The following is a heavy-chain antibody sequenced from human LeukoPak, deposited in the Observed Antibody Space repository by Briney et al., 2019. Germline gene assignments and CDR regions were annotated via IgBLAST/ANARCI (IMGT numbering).Heavy chain of an antibody. CDR3: ATDALHGYNNFEY. CDR1: GYTFTSYG. V-gene: IGHV1-24*01. CDR2: FDPEDGET. J-gene: IGHJ4*02. Sequence: AASVKVSCKASGYTFTSYGISWVRQAPGKGLEWMGGFDPEDGETIYAQKFQGRVTMTEDTSTDTAYMELSSLRSEDTAVYYCATDALHGYNNFEYWGQGTLVTVSS. D-gene: IGHD5-24*01.